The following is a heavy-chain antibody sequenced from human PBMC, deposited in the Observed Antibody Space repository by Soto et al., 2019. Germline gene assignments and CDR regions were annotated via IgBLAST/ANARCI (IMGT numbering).Heavy chain of an antibody. D-gene: IGHD5-12*01. CDR3: ARNMISGYEMALYFDY. J-gene: IGHJ4*02. V-gene: IGHV3-20*01. Sequence: EVQLVESGGGVVRPGGSLRLSCAASGFTFDDYGMSWVRQAPGKGLEWVSGINWNGGSTGYADSVKGRFTISRDNAKNSLYLQMNSLRAEDTAVYHCARNMISGYEMALYFDYWGQGTLVTVSS. CDR1: GFTFDDYG. CDR2: INWNGGST.